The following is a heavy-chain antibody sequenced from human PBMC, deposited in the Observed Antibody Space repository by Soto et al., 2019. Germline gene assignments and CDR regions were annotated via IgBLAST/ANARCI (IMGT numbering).Heavy chain of an antibody. J-gene: IGHJ3*01. CDR1: GFTFSAYA. V-gene: IGHV3-30-3*01. Sequence: QVQLVESGGGVVQPGRSLRLSCAASGFTFSAYAMHWVRQAPGKGLEWVAVISYDGTNNYYADSVKGRFTISRDNSKNTLFLQMNSLRSEDTAVYYCATITVVRGVTYDAFDFWGQVTMVTVSS. D-gene: IGHD3-10*01. CDR3: ATITVVRGVTYDAFDF. CDR2: ISYDGTNN.